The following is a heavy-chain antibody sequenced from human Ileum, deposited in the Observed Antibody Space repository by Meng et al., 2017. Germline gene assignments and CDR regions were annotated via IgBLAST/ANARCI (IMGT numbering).Heavy chain of an antibody. D-gene: IGHD1-1*01. CDR3: ARNTVGTTTLDY. CDR1: GYNFTTYA. J-gene: IGHJ4*02. V-gene: IGHV1-3*01. CDR2: IYVDNGDT. Sequence: QLQVWQPGPEVEKAGGSVKVSCKASGYNFTTYAKHWVRQAPGKGLEWMGWIYVDNGDTRYSQKFQGRLTITRDTSASTAYLELSSLTSEDTAVYYCARNTVGTTTLDYWGQGTLVTVSS.